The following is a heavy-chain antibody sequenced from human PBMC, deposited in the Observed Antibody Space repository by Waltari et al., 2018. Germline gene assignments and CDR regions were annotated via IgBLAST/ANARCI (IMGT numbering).Heavy chain of an antibody. D-gene: IGHD3-22*01. V-gene: IGHV3-21*01. CDR2: ISSSSSYI. CDR3: ARDDVDSSGYYYYFDY. J-gene: IGHJ4*02. Sequence: EVQLVESGGGLVKPGGSLRLSCAASGFTFSSYSMNWVRQAPGKGLEWVSSISSSSSYIYYADSVKGRFTISRDNAKNSLYLQMNSLRAEDTAVYYCARDDVDSSGYYYYFDYWGQGTLVTVSS. CDR1: GFTFSSYS.